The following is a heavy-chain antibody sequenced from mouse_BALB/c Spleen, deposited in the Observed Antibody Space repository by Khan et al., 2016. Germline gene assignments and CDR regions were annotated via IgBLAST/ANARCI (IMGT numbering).Heavy chain of an antibody. V-gene: IGHV2-6-1*01. J-gene: IGHJ4*01. D-gene: IGHD2-1*01. Sequence: VQLKESGPGLVAPSQSLSITCTISGFSLTSYGVHWVRQPPGKGLEWLVVIWSDGSTTYNSALKSRLSISKDNSKSQVFLKMNSLQTDDTAMYYCARHYGNYYYAMDYWGQGTSVTVSS. CDR1: GFSLTSYG. CDR3: ARHYGNYYYAMDY. CDR2: IWSDGST.